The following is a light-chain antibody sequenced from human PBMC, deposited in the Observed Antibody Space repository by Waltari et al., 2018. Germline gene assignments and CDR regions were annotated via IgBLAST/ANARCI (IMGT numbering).Light chain of an antibody. V-gene: IGKV1-5*03. J-gene: IGKJ4*01. CDR1: QIISTW. Sequence: DIQMTQSPSTLSASVRDRVSITCRASQIISTWLAWYQQKPGKAPKLLIYKTSGLESGVPSRFSGSGSGTEFTLTISSLQPDDFATYYCQQYNDYPLTFGGGTKVEIK. CDR2: KTS. CDR3: QQYNDYPLT.